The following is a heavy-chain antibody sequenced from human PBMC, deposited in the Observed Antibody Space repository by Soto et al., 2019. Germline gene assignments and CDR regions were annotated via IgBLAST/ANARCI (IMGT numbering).Heavy chain of an antibody. D-gene: IGHD1-26*01. Sequence: ASVKVSCKASGYTFTSYSITWVRQAPVHGLEWLGGISAYDGNTNHAQKVQGRVTITTDTSTNTAYMGLRSLRSDDTAVYYCARSSPFRGSNEGPWGQGTLVTVSS. J-gene: IGHJ5*02. CDR3: ARSSPFRGSNEGP. CDR2: ISAYDGNT. V-gene: IGHV1-18*04. CDR1: GYTFTSYS.